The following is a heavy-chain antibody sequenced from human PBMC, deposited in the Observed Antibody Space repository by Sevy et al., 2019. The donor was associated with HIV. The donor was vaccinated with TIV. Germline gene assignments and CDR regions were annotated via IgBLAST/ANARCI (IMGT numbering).Heavy chain of an antibody. CDR1: GFTFTRYA. CDR3: ARDPHSVPHWGSFDS. CDR2: VSKEGTNK. V-gene: IGHV3-30-3*01. J-gene: IGHJ4*02. Sequence: GGSLRLSCVASGFTFTRYAFHWVRQAPGKGLEWVAVVSKEGTNKYYADSVKGRFTISRDNSRNTLYLQMQSLRADDTAVYFCARDPHSVPHWGSFDSWGQGTLVTVSS. D-gene: IGHD3-16*01.